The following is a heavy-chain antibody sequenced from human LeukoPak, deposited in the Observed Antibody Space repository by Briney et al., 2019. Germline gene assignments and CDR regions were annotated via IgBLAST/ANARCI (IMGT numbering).Heavy chain of an antibody. CDR3: ARVTGYSSSWYSVDY. CDR1: GGSISSGDYY. Sequence: SQTLSLTXTVYGGSISSGDYYWSWIRQPPGKGLEWIGYIYYSGSSYYNPSLKSRVTISVDTSKNQFSLKLSSVTAADTAVYYCARVTGYSSSWYSVDYWGQGTLVTVSS. CDR2: IYYSGSS. D-gene: IGHD6-13*01. V-gene: IGHV4-30-4*08. J-gene: IGHJ4*02.